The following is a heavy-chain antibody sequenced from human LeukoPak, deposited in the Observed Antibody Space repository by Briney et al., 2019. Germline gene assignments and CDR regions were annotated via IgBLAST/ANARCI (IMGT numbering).Heavy chain of an antibody. CDR1: GGSITPYY. V-gene: IGHV4-59*12. CDR3: ARSLRYSSSWYY. CDR2: ISYSGST. J-gene: IGHJ4*02. D-gene: IGHD6-13*01. Sequence: SETLSLTCTVSGGSITPYYWSWIRQPPGKGLEWIGYISYSGSTYYKSSLKSRVTISVDTSKNQFSLKLSSVTAADTAVYYCARSLRYSSSWYYWGQGTLVTVSS.